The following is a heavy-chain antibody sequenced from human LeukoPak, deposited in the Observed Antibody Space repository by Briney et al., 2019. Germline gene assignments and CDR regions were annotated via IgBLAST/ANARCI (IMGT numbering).Heavy chain of an antibody. CDR3: ARGYSSSWYIDY. CDR2: IYSGGST. Sequence: PGGSLRLSCAASGFTVSSNYMSWVRQAPGKGLEWVSVIYSGGSTYYADSVKGRFTISRDNSKNTLYLQMNSLRAADTAVYYCARGYSSSWYIDYWGQGTLVTVSS. J-gene: IGHJ4*02. CDR1: GFTVSSNY. V-gene: IGHV3-53*01. D-gene: IGHD6-13*01.